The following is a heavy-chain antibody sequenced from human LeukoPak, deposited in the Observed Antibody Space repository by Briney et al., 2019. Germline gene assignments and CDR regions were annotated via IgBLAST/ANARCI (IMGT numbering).Heavy chain of an antibody. V-gene: IGHV3-23*01. CDR1: GFTFSSYA. CDR2: ISGSGGST. D-gene: IGHD5-24*01. J-gene: IGHJ4*02. CDR3: AKEHGKDYNYGVDYFDY. Sequence: GGSLRLSCAASGFTFSSYAMSWVRQAPGKGLEWVSAISGSGGSTYYADSVKGRLTISRDNSKNTLFLQMNSLRAEDTAVYYCAKEHGKDYNYGVDYFDYWGQGTLVTVSS.